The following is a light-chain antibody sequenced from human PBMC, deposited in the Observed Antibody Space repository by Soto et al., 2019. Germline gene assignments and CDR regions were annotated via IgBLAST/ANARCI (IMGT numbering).Light chain of an antibody. CDR2: GTS. Sequence: EIVLTQSPDILSLSPGERATLSCRASQTISSGYLAWYQQKPGQAPILLIYGTSNGAAGIPARFRGSGSETDFTLTINALEPEDFAVYYCQQYVDSVTFGGGTRVEIK. J-gene: IGKJ4*01. CDR1: QTISSGY. V-gene: IGKV3-20*01. CDR3: QQYVDSVT.